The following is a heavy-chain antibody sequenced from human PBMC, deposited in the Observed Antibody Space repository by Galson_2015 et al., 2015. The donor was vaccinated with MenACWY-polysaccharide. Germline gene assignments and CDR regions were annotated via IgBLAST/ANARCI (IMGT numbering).Heavy chain of an antibody. CDR2: ISWNSGSI. J-gene: IGHJ6*02. Sequence: SLRLSCAASGFTFDDYAMHWVRHAPGKGLEWVSGISWNSGSIGYADSVKGRFTISRDNGKNFLYLQMNSLRVEDTALYYCAKDAYYYGMDVWGQGTTVTVS. CDR1: GFTFDDYA. V-gene: IGHV3-9*01. CDR3: AKDAYYYGMDV.